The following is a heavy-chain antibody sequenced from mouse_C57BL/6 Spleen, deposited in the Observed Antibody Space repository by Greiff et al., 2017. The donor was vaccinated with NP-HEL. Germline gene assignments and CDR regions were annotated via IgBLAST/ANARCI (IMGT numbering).Heavy chain of an antibody. D-gene: IGHD1-1*01. J-gene: IGHJ3*01. CDR1: GYSITSGYY. CDR3: ARGGYGSSYEAWCAY. Sequence: ESGPGLVKPSQSLSLTCSVTGYSITSGYYWNWIRQFPGNKLEWMGYISYDGSNNYNPSLTNRISITRDTSKNQFFLKLNSVTTEDTATDYCARGGYGSSYEAWCAYWGQGTLVTVAA. CDR2: ISYDGSN. V-gene: IGHV3-6*01.